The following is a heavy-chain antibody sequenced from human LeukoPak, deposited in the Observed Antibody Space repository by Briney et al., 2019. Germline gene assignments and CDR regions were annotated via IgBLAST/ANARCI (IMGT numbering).Heavy chain of an antibody. CDR2: ISGSGGST. CDR1: GFTFSSYA. J-gene: IGHJ3*02. Sequence: GGSLRLSCAASGFTFSSYAMSWVRQAPGKGLEWVSAISGSGGSTYYADSVKGRFTISRDNSKNTLYLQMNSLRAEDTAVYYCAKALITMIVVVGDAFDIWGQGTMVTVSS. CDR3: AKALITMIVVVGDAFDI. V-gene: IGHV3-23*01. D-gene: IGHD3-22*01.